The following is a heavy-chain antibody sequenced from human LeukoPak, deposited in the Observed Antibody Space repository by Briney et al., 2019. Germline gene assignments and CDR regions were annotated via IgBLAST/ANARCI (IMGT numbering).Heavy chain of an antibody. V-gene: IGHV4-59*01. D-gene: IGHD5-18*01. CDR2: IYYSGSST. CDR1: GGSISSYY. J-gene: IGHJ4*02. CDR3: ARALDTAMVTVDY. Sequence: PSETLSLTCTVSGGSISSYYWTWMRQPPGKGLEWIGYIYYSGSSTYYNPSLNSRVTISVDTSKNQISLKLNSVTAADTAVYYCARALDTAMVTVDYWGQGTLVTVSS.